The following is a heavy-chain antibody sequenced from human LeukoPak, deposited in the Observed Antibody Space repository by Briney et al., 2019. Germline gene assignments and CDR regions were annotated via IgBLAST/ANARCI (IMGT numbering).Heavy chain of an antibody. Sequence: GGSLRLSCAASGFTFDDYAMHWVRQAPGKGLEWVSGISWNSGSIGYADSVKGRFTISRDNAKNSLYLQMNSLRAEDTALYYCAKGIRDYYDSSGYYADAFDIWGQGTMVTVSS. J-gene: IGHJ3*02. V-gene: IGHV3-9*01. D-gene: IGHD3-22*01. CDR1: GFTFDDYA. CDR3: AKGIRDYYDSSGYYADAFDI. CDR2: ISWNSGSI.